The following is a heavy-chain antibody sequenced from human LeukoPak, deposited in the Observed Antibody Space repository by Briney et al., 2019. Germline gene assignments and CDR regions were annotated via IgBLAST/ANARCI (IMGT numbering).Heavy chain of an antibody. D-gene: IGHD3-22*01. Sequence: ASVKVSCKASGYTFTDYYIHWVRQAPGQGLEWMGWINPNSGGTNYAQKFQGRVAMTRDTSISTAYMDLSRLRSDDTAVYYCARSPGYYDSSGDAFDIWGQGTMVTVSS. V-gene: IGHV1-2*02. CDR3: ARSPGYYDSSGDAFDI. CDR2: INPNSGGT. CDR1: GYTFTDYY. J-gene: IGHJ3*02.